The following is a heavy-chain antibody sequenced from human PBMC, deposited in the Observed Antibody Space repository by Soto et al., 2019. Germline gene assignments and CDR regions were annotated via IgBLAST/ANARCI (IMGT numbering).Heavy chain of an antibody. J-gene: IGHJ6*04. D-gene: IGHD5-12*01. CDR3: ASDSGYRGDDYAETYYFGMDG. Sequence: SVQVSCTASGGPFSSYAISWVRQAPGQGLEWMGGIIPIFGTANYAQKFQGRVTITADESTSTAYMELSSLRSEDTDVYYCASDSGYRGDDYAETYYFGMDGCAKGTMVTVS. CDR2: IIPIFGTA. CDR1: GGPFSSYA. V-gene: IGHV1-69*01.